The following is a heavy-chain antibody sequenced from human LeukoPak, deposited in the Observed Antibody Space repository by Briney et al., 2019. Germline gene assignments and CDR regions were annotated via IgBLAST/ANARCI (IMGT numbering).Heavy chain of an antibody. CDR2: IYYSGST. Sequence: SETLSLTCTVSGGSISSYYWSWIRQPPGKGLEWIGCIYYSGSTNYNPSLKSRVTISVDTSKNQFSLKLSSVTAADTAVYYCARKYYYDSSSAFDIWGQGTMVTVSS. CDR3: ARKYYYDSSSAFDI. J-gene: IGHJ3*02. CDR1: GGSISSYY. D-gene: IGHD3-22*01. V-gene: IGHV4-59*01.